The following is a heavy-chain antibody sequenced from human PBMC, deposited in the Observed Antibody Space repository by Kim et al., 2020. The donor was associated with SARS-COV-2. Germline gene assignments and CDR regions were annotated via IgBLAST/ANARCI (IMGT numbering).Heavy chain of an antibody. CDR2: VRSKANNYAP. D-gene: IGHD1-1*01. CDR3: FSGIDY. Sequence: GGSLRLSCAVSGFTFSDSAMHWVRQASWKGLEWVGRVRSKANNYAPAYAASVKGRFTISRDDSKNTAYLQMNSLKTEDTAVYYCFSGIDYWGQGTLVTVSS. V-gene: IGHV3-73*01. J-gene: IGHJ4*02. CDR1: GFTFSDSA.